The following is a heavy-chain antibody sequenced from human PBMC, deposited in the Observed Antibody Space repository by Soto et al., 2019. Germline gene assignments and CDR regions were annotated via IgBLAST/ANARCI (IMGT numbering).Heavy chain of an antibody. CDR1: GYTFTGYY. D-gene: IGHD5-12*01. Sequence: QVQLVQSGAEVKKPGASVKVSCMASGYTFTGYYMHWVRQAPGQGLEWMGWINPNSGGANYAQKFQGWVTMTRDTSISTAYMELGRLRSDDTAVYYCARGPIDGWLQSDEELDYWGQGTLVTVSS. CDR2: INPNSGGA. V-gene: IGHV1-2*04. J-gene: IGHJ4*02. CDR3: ARGPIDGWLQSDEELDY.